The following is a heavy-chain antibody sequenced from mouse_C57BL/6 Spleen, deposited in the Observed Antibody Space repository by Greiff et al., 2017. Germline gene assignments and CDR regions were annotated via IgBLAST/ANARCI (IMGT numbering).Heavy chain of an antibody. D-gene: IGHD2-5*01. CDR1: GYTLTDYE. CDR3: TKRGAYSNYGGSWFAY. CDR2: IDPETGGT. J-gene: IGHJ3*01. V-gene: IGHV1-15*01. Sequence: VQLQQSGAELVRPGASVTLSCKASGYTLTDYEMHWVKQTPVHGLEWIGAIDPETGGTAYNQKFKGKAILTADKSSSTAYMELRSLTSEDSAVYYCTKRGAYSNYGGSWFAYWGQGTLVTVSA.